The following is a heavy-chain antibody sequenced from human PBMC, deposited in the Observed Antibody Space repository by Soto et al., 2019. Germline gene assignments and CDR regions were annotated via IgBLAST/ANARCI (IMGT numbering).Heavy chain of an antibody. J-gene: IGHJ4*02. D-gene: IGHD4-17*01. CDR3: ARDYGDYVPRNDY. CDR2: ISSSDINI. Sequence: PGESLRLSYAASGFTFSSYSMNWVRQAPGKGLEWISYISSSDINIYYADSVKGRFTISRDIAKNSLYLQMNSLRAEDTAVYYCARDYGDYVPRNDYWGQGT. CDR1: GFTFSSYS. V-gene: IGHV3-48*01.